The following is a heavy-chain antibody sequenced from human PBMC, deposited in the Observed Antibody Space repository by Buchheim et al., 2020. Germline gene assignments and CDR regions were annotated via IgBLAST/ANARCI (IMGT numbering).Heavy chain of an antibody. CDR1: GFSFSSYA. D-gene: IGHD2/OR15-2a*01. J-gene: IGHJ4*02. CDR3: AKDLFTSADY. Sequence: EVQLLESGGGLVQPGGSLRLSCAASGFSFSSYAMSWVRQAPGKGLEWVSSINTGGGTYYADSVRGRFTVSRDNSKNTLSVHMNSLRAEDTAVYYCAKDLFTSADYWGQGTL. V-gene: IGHV3-23*01. CDR2: INTGGGT.